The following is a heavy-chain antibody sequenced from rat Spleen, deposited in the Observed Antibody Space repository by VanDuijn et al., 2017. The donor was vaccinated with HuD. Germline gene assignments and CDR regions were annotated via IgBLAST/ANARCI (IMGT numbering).Heavy chain of an antibody. V-gene: IGHV5-7*01. CDR3: GRRDYGGYGDH. D-gene: IGHD1-11*01. J-gene: IGHJ2*01. CDR2: INYEGVKT. Sequence: EVQLVESDGGLVQPGGSLKLSCAASGFIFNSYYMVWVRQAPKKGLEWVATINYEGVKTYYRDSVKGRFTISRDNAKSTLFLQMDSLRSEDTATYYWGRRDYGGYGDHWGQGVMVTVSS. CDR1: GFIFNSYY.